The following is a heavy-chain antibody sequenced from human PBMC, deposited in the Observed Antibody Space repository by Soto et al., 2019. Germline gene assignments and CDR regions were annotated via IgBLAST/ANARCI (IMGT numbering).Heavy chain of an antibody. CDR3: AKDSVVRTDDYGDWEEYFQH. D-gene: IGHD4-17*01. V-gene: IGHV3-23*01. CDR1: GFTFSSYA. J-gene: IGHJ1*01. CDR2: ISGSGGST. Sequence: EVQLLESGGCLVQPGGSLRLSCAASGFTFSSYAMSWVRQAPGKGLEWVSAISGSGGSTYYADSVKGRFTISRDNSKNTLYLQMNSLRAEDTAVYHCAKDSVVRTDDYGDWEEYFQHWGQGNLVTGSS.